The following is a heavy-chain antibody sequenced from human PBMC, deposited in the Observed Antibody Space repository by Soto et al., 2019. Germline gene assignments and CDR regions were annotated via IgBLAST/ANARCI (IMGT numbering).Heavy chain of an antibody. Sequence: SETVSLTCAVYGASSSGFYWSWIRQPPGKGLEWIGEINHSGITNYNPSLKSRVTIPVDSSKNQFSLKLSSVTAADTAVYYCARGDDCCAGSCYRGDPWGKRALVNVPS. V-gene: IGHV4-34*01. CDR3: ARGDDCCAGSCYRGDP. CDR2: INHSGIT. D-gene: IGHD2-15*01. J-gene: IGHJ5*02. CDR1: GASSSGFY.